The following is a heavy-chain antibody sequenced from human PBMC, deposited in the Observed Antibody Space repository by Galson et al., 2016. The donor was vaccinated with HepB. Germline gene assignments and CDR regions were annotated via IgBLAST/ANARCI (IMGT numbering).Heavy chain of an antibody. CDR2: FDPEDGQT. V-gene: IGHV1-24*01. Sequence: SVKVSCKVSGYTLTDLSMHWVRQAPGKGLEWIGGFDPEDGQTIYAQNFQGRISMTEDTSIDTVYMELSSLRSDDTAMYYCTTEGAGRGMYFLPFDCWGQGTLVTVSS. CDR1: GYTLTDLS. J-gene: IGHJ4*02. CDR3: TTEGAGRGMYFLPFDC. D-gene: IGHD1-26*01.